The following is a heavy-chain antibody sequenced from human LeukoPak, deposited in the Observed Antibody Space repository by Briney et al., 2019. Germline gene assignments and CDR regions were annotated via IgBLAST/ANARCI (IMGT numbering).Heavy chain of an antibody. J-gene: IGHJ4*02. V-gene: IGHV3-23*01. CDR3: AKVFLPMILVALDY. CDR1: GFTFSSYA. CDR2: ISGSGGST. D-gene: IGHD3-22*01. Sequence: GGSLRLSCAASGFTFSSYAMSWVRQAPGKGLEWVSAISGSGGSTYYADSVKGRFTISRDNSKNTLYLQMNSLRAEDTAVYYCAKVFLPMILVALDYWGQGTLVTVSS.